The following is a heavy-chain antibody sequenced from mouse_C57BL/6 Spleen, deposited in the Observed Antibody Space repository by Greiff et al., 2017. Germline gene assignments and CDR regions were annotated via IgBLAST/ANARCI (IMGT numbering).Heavy chain of an antibody. CDR3: TREYDYDRAMDY. D-gene: IGHD2-4*01. V-gene: IGHV5-9-1*02. CDR1: GFTFSSYA. J-gene: IGHJ4*01. Sequence: EVKVEESGEGLVKPGGSLKLSCAASGFTFSSYAMSWVRQTPEKRLEWVAYISSGGDYIYYADTVKGRFTISRDNARNTLYLQMSSLKSEDTAMYYCTREYDYDRAMDYWGQGTSVTVSS. CDR2: ISSGGDYI.